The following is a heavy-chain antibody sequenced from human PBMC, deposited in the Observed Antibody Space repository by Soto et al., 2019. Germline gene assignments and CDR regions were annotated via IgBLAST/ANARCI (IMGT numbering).Heavy chain of an antibody. CDR3: ARGTFHRSSDTDYYGMDV. Sequence: QVRLVQSGAEVKKPGASVKVSCKASGYTFTSYDINWVRQATGQGLEWMGWMNPNSGNTGYAQKFQGRVTMTRNTSISTAYMELSSLRSEDTAVYYCARGTFHRSSDTDYYGMDVWGQGTTVTVSS. D-gene: IGHD2-2*01. CDR2: MNPNSGNT. J-gene: IGHJ6*02. V-gene: IGHV1-8*01. CDR1: GYTFTSYD.